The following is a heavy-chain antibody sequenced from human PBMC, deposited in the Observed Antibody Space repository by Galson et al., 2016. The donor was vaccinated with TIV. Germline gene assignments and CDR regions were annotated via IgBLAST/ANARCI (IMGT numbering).Heavy chain of an antibody. CDR2: VSSDGRNK. V-gene: IGHV3-33*01. J-gene: IGHJ4*02. CDR1: GFTFSSHD. Sequence: SLRLSCAVSGFTFSSHDMHWVRQAPGKGLEWVAFVSSDGRNKYYAESVRGRFTIFRDDSQNTLYLQLNNLSVDDTAVYFCARDQLDSRGWEYDYWGRGTLATVSS. D-gene: IGHD3/OR15-3a*01. CDR3: ARDQLDSRGWEYDY.